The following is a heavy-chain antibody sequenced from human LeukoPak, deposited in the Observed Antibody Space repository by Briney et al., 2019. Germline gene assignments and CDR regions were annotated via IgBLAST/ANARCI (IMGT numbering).Heavy chain of an antibody. CDR1: GFTFGDFT. J-gene: IGHJ4*02. CDR2: ISSKTTFR. CDR3: AREEYLSSDSTGCNFDY. V-gene: IGHV3-21*06. D-gene: IGHD3-22*01. Sequence: GGSLRLSCVASGFTFGDFTMAWVRQAPGKGLEWVSSISSKTTFRYYAASLNGRFTISRDNGKNSLFLQMTSLSADDTALYFCAREEYLSSDSTGCNFDYWGQGTLAAVSS.